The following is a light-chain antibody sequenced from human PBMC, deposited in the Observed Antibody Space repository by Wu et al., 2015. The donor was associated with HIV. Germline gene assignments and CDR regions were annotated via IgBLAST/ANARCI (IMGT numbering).Light chain of an antibody. CDR3: QQYGSSPPVT. J-gene: IGKJ5*01. Sequence: EVVLTQSPGTLSLSPGERVALSCRASQSVTSGSLAWYQQKLGQAPRLLIFAASSRATGIPDRFSGSGSGTDFTLTISRLEPEDSALYYCQQYGSSPPVTFGQGTRLE. CDR2: AAS. CDR1: QSVTSGS. V-gene: IGKV3-20*01.